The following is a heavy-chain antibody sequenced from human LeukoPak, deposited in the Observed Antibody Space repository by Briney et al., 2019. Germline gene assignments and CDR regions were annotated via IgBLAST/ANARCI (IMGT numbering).Heavy chain of an antibody. CDR1: GYTFTGYY. J-gene: IGHJ4*02. V-gene: IGHV1-2*02. CDR2: INPNSGGT. CDR3: ARGGGGQYSSSWYYFDY. D-gene: IGHD6-13*01. Sequence: GASVKVSCKASGYTFTGYYMHWVRQAPGQGLEWMGWINPNSGGTNYAQKFQGRVTLTRDTSISTAYMELSRLRSDDTAVDYCARGGGGQYSSSWYYFDYWGQGTLVTVSS.